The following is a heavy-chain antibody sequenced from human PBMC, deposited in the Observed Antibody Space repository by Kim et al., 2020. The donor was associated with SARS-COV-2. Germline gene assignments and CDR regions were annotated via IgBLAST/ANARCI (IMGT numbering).Heavy chain of an antibody. D-gene: IGHD2-2*01. CDR2: INHSGST. CDR1: GGSFSGYY. CDR3: ARGPGVWDVVVPAAMGLGQWMFDY. Sequence: SETLSLTCAVYGGSFSGYYWSWIRQPPGKGLEWIGEINHSGSTNYNPSLKSRVTISVDTSKNQFSLKLSSVTAADTAVYYCARGPGVWDVVVPAAMGLGQWMFDYWGQGTLVTVSS. V-gene: IGHV4-34*01. J-gene: IGHJ4*02.